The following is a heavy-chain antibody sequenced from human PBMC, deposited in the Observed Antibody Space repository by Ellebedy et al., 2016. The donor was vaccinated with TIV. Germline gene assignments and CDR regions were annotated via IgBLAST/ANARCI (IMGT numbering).Heavy chain of an antibody. J-gene: IGHJ6*02. CDR3: TRGRMFAMGV. CDR2: ISFDRTSK. D-gene: IGHD3-10*02. V-gene: IGHV3-30-3*01. CDR1: GFTFSSYV. Sequence: PGGSLRLSCAASGFTFSSYVMHWVRQAPGKGLEWVALISFDRTSKYYADYVKGRITISRDNSGKTLFLQMNSLRVEYTAVYYCTRGRMFAMGVWGQGTTVLVSS.